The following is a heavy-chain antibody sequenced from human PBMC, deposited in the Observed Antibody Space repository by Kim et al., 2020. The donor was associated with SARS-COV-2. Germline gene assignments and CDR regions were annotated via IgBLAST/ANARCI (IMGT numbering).Heavy chain of an antibody. D-gene: IGHD3-22*01. Sequence: SVKVSCKASGGTFSSYAISWVRQAPGQGLEWMGRIIPILGIANYAQKFQGRVTITADKSTSTAYMELISLRSEDTAVYYCARDQYYDSSGYYLGGYYFDYWGQGTLVTVSS. J-gene: IGHJ4*02. CDR1: GGTFSSYA. CDR3: ARDQYYDSSGYYLGGYYFDY. CDR2: IIPILGIA. V-gene: IGHV1-69*04.